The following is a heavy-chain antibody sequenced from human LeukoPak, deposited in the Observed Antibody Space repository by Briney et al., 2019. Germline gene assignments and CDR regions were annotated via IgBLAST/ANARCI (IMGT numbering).Heavy chain of an antibody. CDR2: ISSSSYI. V-gene: IGHV3-21*01. Sequence: EGSLRLSCAASGFTFSSYSMNWVRQAPGKGLEWVSSISSSSYIYYADSVTGRFTISRENAQNSLYLQMNSLRAEDTAVYYCARDPSLIAAAGTFDYWGQGTLVTVSS. D-gene: IGHD6-13*01. CDR3: ARDPSLIAAAGTFDY. CDR1: GFTFSSYS. J-gene: IGHJ4*02.